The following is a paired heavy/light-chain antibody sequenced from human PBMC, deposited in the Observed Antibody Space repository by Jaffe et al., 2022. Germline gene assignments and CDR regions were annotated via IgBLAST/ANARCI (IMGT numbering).Light chain of an antibody. Sequence: DIQMTQSPSILSASVGDRVTITCRASQTITNWLAWYQQKPGKAPKILIYKASSLENGVPSRFSGSGSGTDFTLTIDGLQPDDLATYFCQQFYSYPGNFGPGTKVEI. CDR2: KAS. CDR3: QQFYSYPGN. J-gene: IGKJ3*01. V-gene: IGKV1-5*03. CDR1: QTITNW.
Heavy chain of an antibody. Sequence: EVQLLESGGGLVQRGGSLRLSCAASGFNFKSYAMSWVRRAPGKGLEWVSAISGATGRTYYTESVKGRFFISRDDSKNTVYLQMSGLRADDSAIYFCAKERNYGDFDYWGQGTQVTVSS. CDR2: ISGATGRT. J-gene: IGHJ4*02. D-gene: IGHD4-17*01. V-gene: IGHV3-23*01. CDR1: GFNFKSYA. CDR3: AKERNYGDFDY.